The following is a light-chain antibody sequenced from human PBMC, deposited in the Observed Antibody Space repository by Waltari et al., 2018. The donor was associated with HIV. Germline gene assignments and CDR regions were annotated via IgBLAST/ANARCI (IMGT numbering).Light chain of an antibody. J-gene: IGLJ3*02. V-gene: IGLV1-40*01. CDR2: GNS. CDR1: RSNIGAGYD. Sequence: QSVLTQPPSVSGAPGQRVTISCPWSRSNIGAGYDVHWYPQIPGTAPNLLIYGNSNRPSGVPDRFSGSKSGTSASLAITGLQAEDEADYYCQSYDSSLSGVFGGGTKLTVL. CDR3: QSYDSSLSGV.